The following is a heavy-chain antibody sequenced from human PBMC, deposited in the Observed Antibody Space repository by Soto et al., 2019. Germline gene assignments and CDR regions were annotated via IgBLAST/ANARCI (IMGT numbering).Heavy chain of an antibody. J-gene: IGHJ4*02. Sequence: SLIPSCAGSGFTFSSYCMHWVPQAPGKGLEWVAVISSDGSNKYYSDSVKGRFTISRENSKNTLYLQMNSLRAEDTAVYYCAKDRTPITIFGVAMGYWGQGTLVTVSS. CDR1: GFTFSSYC. CDR3: AKDRTPITIFGVAMGY. D-gene: IGHD3-3*01. V-gene: IGHV3-30*18. CDR2: ISSDGSNK.